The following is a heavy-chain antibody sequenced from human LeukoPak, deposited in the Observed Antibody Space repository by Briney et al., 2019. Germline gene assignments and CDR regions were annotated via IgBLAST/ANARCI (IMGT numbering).Heavy chain of an antibody. J-gene: IGHJ3*02. Sequence: PGGSPRLSCAASGFAFSYYIMSWVRQAPGKGLEWVSSISSSSSYIYYADSVKGRFTISRDNAKKSVYLQMYSLRVEDTAVYYCARGGQQWPPDTFNIWGQGTMVTVSS. D-gene: IGHD6-19*01. CDR1: GFAFSYYI. CDR2: ISSSSSYI. V-gene: IGHV3-21*01. CDR3: ARGGQQWPPDTFNI.